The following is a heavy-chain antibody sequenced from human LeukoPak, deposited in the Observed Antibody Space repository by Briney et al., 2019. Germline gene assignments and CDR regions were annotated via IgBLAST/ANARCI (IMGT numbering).Heavy chain of an antibody. CDR2: ISSSSSTI. Sequence: GGSLRLSCAASGFTFSSYSMNWVRQAPGKGLEWVSYISSSSSTIYYADSVKGRFTISRDNAKNSLYLQMNSLRAEDTAVYYCARYKKSYYDSSGYYSLIAGFDYWGQGTLVTVSS. J-gene: IGHJ4*02. CDR3: ARYKKSYYDSSGYYSLIAGFDY. V-gene: IGHV3-48*01. D-gene: IGHD3-22*01. CDR1: GFTFSSYS.